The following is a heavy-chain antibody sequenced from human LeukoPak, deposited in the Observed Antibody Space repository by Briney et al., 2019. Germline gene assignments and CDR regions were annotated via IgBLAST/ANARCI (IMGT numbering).Heavy chain of an antibody. J-gene: IGHJ4*02. CDR1: GFTFSDYY. D-gene: IGHD3-22*01. Sequence: GGSLRLSCAASGFTFSDYYMSWIRQAPGKGLEWVSYISSSGSTIYYADSVKGRFTISRDNAKNSLYLQMNSLRAEDTAVYYCASIHYYDSSGNYYFDYWGQGTLVTVSS. V-gene: IGHV3-11*04. CDR2: ISSSGSTI. CDR3: ASIHYYDSSGNYYFDY.